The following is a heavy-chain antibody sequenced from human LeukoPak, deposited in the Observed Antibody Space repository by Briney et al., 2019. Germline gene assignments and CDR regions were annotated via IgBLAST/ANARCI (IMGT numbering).Heavy chain of an antibody. Sequence: QPGRSLRLSCAASGFSFDDYAMHWLRQAPGKGLQWVSGISWNSGSEGYADSVKGRFTISRDNAKNSLYLQMNSLRAEDTAFYYCAKHGRPDTYGIFDLWGHGTLVTVSS. CDR1: GFSFDDYA. V-gene: IGHV3-9*01. D-gene: IGHD1-1*01. CDR2: ISWNSGSE. J-gene: IGHJ4*01. CDR3: AKHGRPDTYGIFDL.